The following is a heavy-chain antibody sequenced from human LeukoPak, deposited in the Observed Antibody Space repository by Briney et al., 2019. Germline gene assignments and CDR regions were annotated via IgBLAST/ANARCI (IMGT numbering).Heavy chain of an antibody. J-gene: IGHJ4*02. V-gene: IGHV4-39*01. Sequence: SETLSLTCTVSGGSISSSSAYWGWIRQPPGKGLEWIGSIYYSKNTSYNPSLKSRVTISADTSKNQFSLTLGSVSATDTAVYYCVSPRGFSYGYFDYWGQGTLVTVSS. CDR2: IYYSKNT. D-gene: IGHD5-18*01. CDR3: VSPRGFSYGYFDY. CDR1: GGSISSSSAY.